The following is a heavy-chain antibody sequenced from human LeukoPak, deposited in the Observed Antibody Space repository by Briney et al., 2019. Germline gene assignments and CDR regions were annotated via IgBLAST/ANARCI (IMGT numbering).Heavy chain of an antibody. CDR1: GFTFSNSA. J-gene: IGHJ4*01. CDR3: AKGIYSSGWSYFDY. D-gene: IGHD6-19*01. CDR2: LSGSGITT. V-gene: IGHV3-23*01. Sequence: AGGSLRLSCAASGFTFSNSAMSWVRQAPGKGLEWVSTLSGSGITTYYADSVKGRFTISRDNSKNTLNLQMNSLRAEDTAVYYCAKGIYSSGWSYFDYWGHGTLVTVSS.